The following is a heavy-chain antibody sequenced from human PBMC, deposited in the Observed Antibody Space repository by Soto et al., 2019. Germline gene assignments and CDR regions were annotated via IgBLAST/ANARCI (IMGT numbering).Heavy chain of an antibody. CDR1: GFTFSSYA. Sequence: GSLRLSCAASGFTFSSYAMSWVRQAPGKGLEWVSAISGSSGKTYYADSVKGRFTISRDNSKNTLYLQMNSLRAEDTAVYYCAKVITARLSYYYGMDVWGQGTTVTVS. CDR3: AKVITARLSYYYGMDV. CDR2: ISGSSGKT. V-gene: IGHV3-23*01. J-gene: IGHJ6*02. D-gene: IGHD6-6*01.